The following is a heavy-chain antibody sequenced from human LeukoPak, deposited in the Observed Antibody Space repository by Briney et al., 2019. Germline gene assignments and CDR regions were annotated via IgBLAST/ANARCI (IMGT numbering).Heavy chain of an antibody. D-gene: IGHD3-10*01. CDR2: FYAGGST. J-gene: IGHJ4*02. CDR1: GFSVSTNY. CDR3: ARGRGVDY. Sequence: GGSLRLSCEASGFSVSTNYMSWVRQAPGKGLEWVSVFYAGGSTYYTDSVKGRFTISRDISKNSLYLQMNSLRAEDTAVYYCARGRGVDYWGQGTLVTVSS. V-gene: IGHV3-66*01.